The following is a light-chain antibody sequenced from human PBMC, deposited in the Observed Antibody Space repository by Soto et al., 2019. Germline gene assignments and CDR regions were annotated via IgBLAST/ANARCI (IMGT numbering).Light chain of an antibody. J-gene: IGLJ2*01. CDR3: SSYAGNINL. V-gene: IGLV2-8*01. CDR2: EVA. Sequence: QSVLTQPPSASGSPGQSVTISCTGTSSDVGGYNFVSWYQQHPGKAPKLMIFEVAKRSSGVPDRFSGSKSGNTASLTVSGLHAEDEADYFCSSYAGNINLFGGGTKLTVL. CDR1: SSDVGGYNF.